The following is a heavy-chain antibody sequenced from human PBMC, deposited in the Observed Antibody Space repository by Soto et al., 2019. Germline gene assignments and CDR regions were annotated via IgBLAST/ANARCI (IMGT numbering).Heavy chain of an antibody. V-gene: IGHV1-18*01. CDR1: GYNFLTYG. CDR2: ISTENTHR. J-gene: IGHJ5*02. D-gene: IGHD3-10*01. CDR3: ARDRPVISVIRAVKTYNYFDP. Sequence: RASVKVSCKASGYNFLTYGISWLRQAPGRGLEWMGWISTENTHRNYAQNFQERVTMTTDTSTNTAYMELRSLRSDDTAIYYCARDRPVISVIRAVKTYNYFDPLGQGTLVTVSS.